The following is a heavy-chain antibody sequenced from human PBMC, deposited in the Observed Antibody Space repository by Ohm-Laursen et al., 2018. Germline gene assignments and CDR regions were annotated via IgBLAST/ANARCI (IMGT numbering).Heavy chain of an antibody. CDR3: VRDGSYRLGQ. CDR1: GFTFSHYW. V-gene: IGHV3-74*03. Sequence: SLRLSCAASGFTFSHYWMHWVRQPPGEGLEWVSRIKSDGTTMYADFVRGRCTLSRDNERNTLDFQMNGLTVEDTGVYYCVRDGSYRLGQWGQGTLVTVSS. J-gene: IGHJ4*02. D-gene: IGHD1-26*01. CDR2: IKSDGTT.